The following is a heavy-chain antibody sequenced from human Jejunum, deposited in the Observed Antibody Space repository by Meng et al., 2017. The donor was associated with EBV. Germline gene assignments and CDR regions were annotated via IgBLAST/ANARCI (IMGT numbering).Heavy chain of an antibody. D-gene: IGHD3-16*02. Sequence: VQRVESGGGLVKPGGSLRLACADSGSTSSSYSMNWVRQAPGKGLEWVSYISSGSSFIYYADSVKGRFTISRDDAKNSLSLQMNNLGADDTAVYYCVRDSSFNVHWGQGTLVTVSS. CDR3: VRDSSFNVH. CDR1: GSTSSSYS. J-gene: IGHJ4*02. CDR2: ISSGSSFI. V-gene: IGHV3-21*02.